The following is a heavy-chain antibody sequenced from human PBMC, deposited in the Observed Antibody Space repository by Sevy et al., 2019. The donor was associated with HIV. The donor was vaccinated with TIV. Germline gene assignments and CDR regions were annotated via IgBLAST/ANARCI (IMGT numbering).Heavy chain of an antibody. D-gene: IGHD3-22*01. V-gene: IGHV3-23*01. Sequence: GGSLRLSCSASEFTFSKYAMSWVRQAPGKGLEWVASVSGSGAGTNYAYSVRGRFTISRDNSKDTLYLQMTSLRAEDTAVYYCAKALYYYDSSAYFSHFDSWGQGTPVTVSS. CDR1: EFTFSKYA. CDR3: AKALYYYDSSAYFSHFDS. CDR2: VSGSGAGT. J-gene: IGHJ4*02.